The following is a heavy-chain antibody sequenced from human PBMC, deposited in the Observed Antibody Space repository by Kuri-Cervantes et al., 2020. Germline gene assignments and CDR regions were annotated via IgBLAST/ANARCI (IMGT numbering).Heavy chain of an antibody. CDR2: IYSGGRT. D-gene: IGHD4-11*01. CDR3: ARDKRTTQRADYYYGMDV. J-gene: IGHJ6*02. V-gene: IGHV3-53*05. Sequence: GESLKISCAAAGFTVSSNYIRWVRQAPGKGLEWVSSIYSGGRTYYAGSVKGRFTISRDNSKNTLYLQMNSLRAEDTAVYYCARDKRTTQRADYYYGMDVWGQGTTVTVSS. CDR1: GFTVSSNY.